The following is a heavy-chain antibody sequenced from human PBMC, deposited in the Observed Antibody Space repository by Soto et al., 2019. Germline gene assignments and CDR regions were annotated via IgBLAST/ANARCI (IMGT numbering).Heavy chain of an antibody. Sequence: GGSLRLSCAASGFTFSSYGMHWVRQAPGKGLEWVAVIWYDGSNKYYADSVKGRFTISRDNSKNTLYLQMNSLRAEDTAVYYCARDLLTGTTFYYGMDVWGQGTTVTVSS. CDR2: IWYDGSNK. V-gene: IGHV3-33*01. CDR3: ARDLLTGTTFYYGMDV. J-gene: IGHJ6*02. CDR1: GFTFSSYG. D-gene: IGHD1-1*01.